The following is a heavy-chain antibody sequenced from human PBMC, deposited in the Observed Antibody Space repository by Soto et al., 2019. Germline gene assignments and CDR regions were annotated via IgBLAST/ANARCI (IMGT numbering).Heavy chain of an antibody. CDR2: MYNTGST. V-gene: IGHV4-59*01. J-gene: IGHJ6*02. CDR3: ARDLWGYCGTDCYPLDV. Sequence: SETLSLTCTVSGCSISVNNWSWFRQPPGKGLEWIGYMYNTGSTVYNPSFKSRVTISVDTSKNQFSLKLNSVTAADTAVYYCARDLWGYCGTDCYPLDVWGQGTTVT. D-gene: IGHD2-21*02. CDR1: GCSISVNN.